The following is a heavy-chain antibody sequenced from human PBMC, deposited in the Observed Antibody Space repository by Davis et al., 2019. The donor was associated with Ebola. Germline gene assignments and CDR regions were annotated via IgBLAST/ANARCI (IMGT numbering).Heavy chain of an antibody. J-gene: IGHJ4*02. D-gene: IGHD4-11*01. CDR3: TRLGDYSDYGGHY. Sequence: GGSLRLSCAASGFTFSDSTIHWVRQASGKGLEWVGRIRSKPKGYATAYAASVKGRFTISRDDSENTSYLQMNSLKIEDTAVYYCTRLGDYSDYGGHYWGQGTLVTVSS. V-gene: IGHV3-73*01. CDR1: GFTFSDST. CDR2: IRSKPKGYAT.